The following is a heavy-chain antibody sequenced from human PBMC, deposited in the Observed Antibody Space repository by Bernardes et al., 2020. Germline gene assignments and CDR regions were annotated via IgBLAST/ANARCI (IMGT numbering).Heavy chain of an antibody. D-gene: IGHD6-13*01. CDR3: ARTVPIAAAASGWFDP. Sequence: SETLSLTCTVSGGSISSSSYYWGWIRQPPGKGLEWIGSIYYSGSTYYNPSLKSRVTISVDTSKNQFSLKLSSVTAADTAVYYCARTVPIAAAASGWFDPWGQGTLVTVSS. V-gene: IGHV4-39*01. J-gene: IGHJ5*02. CDR2: IYYSGST. CDR1: GGSISSSSYY.